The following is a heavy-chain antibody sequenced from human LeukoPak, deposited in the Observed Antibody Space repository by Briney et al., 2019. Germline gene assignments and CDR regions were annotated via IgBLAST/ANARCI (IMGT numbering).Heavy chain of an antibody. D-gene: IGHD5-18*01. CDR1: GFTFDDYG. CDR2: INWNGGST. CDR3: ASSVGQLWLNPCVY. Sequence: PGGSLRLSCAASGFTFDDYGMSWVRQAPGKGLEWVSGINWNGGSTGYAGSVKGRFTISRDNAKNSLYLQMNSLRAEDTALYYCASSVGQLWLNPCVYWGQGTLVTVSS. V-gene: IGHV3-20*04. J-gene: IGHJ4*02.